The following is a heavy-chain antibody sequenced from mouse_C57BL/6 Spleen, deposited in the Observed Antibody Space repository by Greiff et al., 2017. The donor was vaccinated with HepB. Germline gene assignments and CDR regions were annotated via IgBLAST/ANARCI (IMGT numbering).Heavy chain of an antibody. Sequence: EVKLMESGPVLARPGASVKMSCKPSGYTFTSYWMHWVKQRPGQGLEWLGAIYPGNSATSYNQKFKGKAKLTAVKSASTAYMELSSLTNEDSAVYYCTRTGRDYAKDYWGQGTSVTVSA. CDR2: IYPGNSAT. CDR3: TRTGRDYAKDY. CDR1: GYTFTSYW. V-gene: IGHV1-5*01. J-gene: IGHJ4*01. D-gene: IGHD4-1*01.